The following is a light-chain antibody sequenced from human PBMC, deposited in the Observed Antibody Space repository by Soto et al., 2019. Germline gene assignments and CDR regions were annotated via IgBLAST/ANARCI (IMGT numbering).Light chain of an antibody. V-gene: IGKV2-28*01. CDR3: MQALQTPPWT. J-gene: IGKJ2*02. Sequence: DIVMTQSPLSLPVTPGEPASISCRSSQSLLHSNGYNYLDWYLQKPGQSPQLLIYLGSNRASGVPDRFSGSASGTDFTLKISRVEVEDVGVYYCMQALQTPPWTFGQGTKLEIK. CDR1: QSLLHSNGYNY. CDR2: LGS.